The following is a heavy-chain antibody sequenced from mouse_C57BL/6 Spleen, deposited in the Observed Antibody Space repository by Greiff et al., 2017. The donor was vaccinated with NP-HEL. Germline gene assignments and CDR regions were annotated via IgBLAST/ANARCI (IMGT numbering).Heavy chain of an antibody. CDR2: ISNGGGST. CDR1: GFTFSDYY. J-gene: IGHJ4*01. V-gene: IGHV5-12*01. D-gene: IGHD2-1*01. CDR3: ARHKVYYGNYDAMDY. Sequence: EVKLVESGGGLVQPGGSLKLSCAASGFTFSDYYMYWVRQTPEKRLEWVAYISNGGGSTYYPDTVKGRFTISRDNAKNTLYLQMSRLNSEDTAMYYCARHKVYYGNYDAMDYWGQGTSVTVSS.